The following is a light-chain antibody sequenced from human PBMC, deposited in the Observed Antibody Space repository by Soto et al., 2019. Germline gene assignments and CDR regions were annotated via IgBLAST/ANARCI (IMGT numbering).Light chain of an antibody. Sequence: EIVLTQSPATLSLSPGERATLSCRASQSVGSSLAWYQQKPGQAPRLLIYDSSNRATGIPARFSGSGSGTDFTLTISSLEPGDFAVYYCQQRGECPLTFGGGTKVEIK. J-gene: IGKJ4*01. V-gene: IGKV3-11*01. CDR2: DSS. CDR3: QQRGECPLT. CDR1: QSVGSS.